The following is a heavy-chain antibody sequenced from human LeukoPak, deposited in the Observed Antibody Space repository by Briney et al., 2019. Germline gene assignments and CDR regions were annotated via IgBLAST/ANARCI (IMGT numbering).Heavy chain of an antibody. CDR3: ARVSRDGYKKGYFDY. CDR2: ISSGGSTI. CDR1: GFIFGDYN. V-gene: IGHV3-48*01. D-gene: IGHD5-24*01. J-gene: IGHJ4*02. Sequence: GGSLRLSCAASGFIFGDYNMNWVRQAPGKGLEWVSYISSGGSTIYYADSVKGRFTISRDNARNSLYLQMNSLRAEDTAVYYCARVSRDGYKKGYFDYWGQGTLVTVSS.